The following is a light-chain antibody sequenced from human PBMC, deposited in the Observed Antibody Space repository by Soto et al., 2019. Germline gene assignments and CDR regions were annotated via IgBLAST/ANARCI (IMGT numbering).Light chain of an antibody. CDR2: DVT. Sequence: QSALTQPPSASGSPGQSVTISCTGTSSDVGSYNYVCWYQQEAGKAPRLIIYDVTKRPSGVPDRFSGSKSGNTASLSVSGLQAEDEADYYCSSYVGSNNFLAFGGGTKLTVL. CDR1: SSDVGSYNY. J-gene: IGLJ2*01. CDR3: SSYVGSNNFLA. V-gene: IGLV2-8*01.